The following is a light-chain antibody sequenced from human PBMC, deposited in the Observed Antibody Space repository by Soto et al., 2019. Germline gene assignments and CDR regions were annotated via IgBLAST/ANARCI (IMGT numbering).Light chain of an antibody. CDR3: QQYYTTPLT. J-gene: IGKJ4*01. V-gene: IGKV4-1*01. CDR2: WAS. Sequence: DIVMTQSPDSLAVSLGEGATINCKSSQSVLYSSNNENYLAWYQQKPGQPPNVLIYWASTRESGVPDRFSGSGSGTDFTLTISSLQAEDVAVYYCQQYYTTPLTFGGGTKVEI. CDR1: QSVLYSSNNENY.